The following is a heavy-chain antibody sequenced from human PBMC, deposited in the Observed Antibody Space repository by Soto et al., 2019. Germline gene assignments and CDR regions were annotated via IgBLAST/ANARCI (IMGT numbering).Heavy chain of an antibody. J-gene: IGHJ6*02. CDR3: ARGVDGDGSGLRLFYSYYYYGMAV. Sequence: SVKVSCKASGGTFSSYAISWVRQAPGQGLEWMGGIIPIFGTANYAQKFQGRVTITADESTSTAYMELSSLRSEDTAVYYCARGVDGDGSGLRLFYSYYYYGMAVWGQGTTVTVSS. V-gene: IGHV1-69*13. D-gene: IGHD3-10*01. CDR1: GGTFSSYA. CDR2: IIPIFGTA.